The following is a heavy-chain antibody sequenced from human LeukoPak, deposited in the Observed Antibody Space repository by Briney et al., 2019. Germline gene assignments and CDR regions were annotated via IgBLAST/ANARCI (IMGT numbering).Heavy chain of an antibody. D-gene: IGHD6-19*01. V-gene: IGHV4-59*12. Sequence: SETLSLTCTVSGGSISSYYWSWIRQPPGKGLEWIGYIYYSGSTNYNPSLKSRVTISVDTSKNQFSLKLSAVTAADTAVYYCARPSRIAVAGTYYYYMDVWGKGTTVTVSS. CDR3: ARPSRIAVAGTYYYYMDV. CDR2: IYYSGST. J-gene: IGHJ6*03. CDR1: GGSISSYY.